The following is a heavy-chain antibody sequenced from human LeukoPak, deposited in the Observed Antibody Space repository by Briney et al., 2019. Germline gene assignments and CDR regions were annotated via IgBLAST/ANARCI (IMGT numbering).Heavy chain of an antibody. D-gene: IGHD3-10*01. V-gene: IGHV1-8*01. CDR1: GYTFTNYD. Sequence: GASVKVSCKTSGYTFTNYDINWVRQATGQGLEWMGWMNPNSGNTGYAQKLQDRVTMTRNISTSTAYMELSSLRSEDTAVYYCARGSRSGDYWGQGTQVTVSS. CDR2: MNPNSGNT. CDR3: ARGSRSGDY. J-gene: IGHJ4*02.